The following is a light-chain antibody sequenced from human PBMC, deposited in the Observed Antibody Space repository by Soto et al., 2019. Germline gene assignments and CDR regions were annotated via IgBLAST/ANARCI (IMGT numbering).Light chain of an antibody. CDR2: GAS. J-gene: IGKJ1*01. CDR1: QSVSSNY. V-gene: IGKV3-20*01. Sequence: EIVLTQSPGTLSLSPGERATLSCRASQSVSSNYLGWYQKKPGQAPRLLIHGASSRATGIPDRFSGSGSGTDFTLTISRLEPEDFAVYYCQQYGGSQRWTFGQGTKVEI. CDR3: QQYGGSQRWT.